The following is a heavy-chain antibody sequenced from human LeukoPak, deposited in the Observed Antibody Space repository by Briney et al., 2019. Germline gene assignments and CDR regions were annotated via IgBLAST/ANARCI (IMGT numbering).Heavy chain of an antibody. CDR2: ISYSGST. D-gene: IGHD1-1*01. J-gene: IGHJ4*02. CDR1: GRALPASTSA. CDR3: ARDYHGNNWYYFDY. Sequence: EPLTLPCSVLGRALPASTSAGSGIWQPPAKGLEWFWYISYSGSTNYRPSLKSRLTLSVDTSKIQFSLKLNSVTAPDTAVYYCARDYHGNNWYYFDYWGQGTLVAVSS. V-gene: IGHV4-61*01.